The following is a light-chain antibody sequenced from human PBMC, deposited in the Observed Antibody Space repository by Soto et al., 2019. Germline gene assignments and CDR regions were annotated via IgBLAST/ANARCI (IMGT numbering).Light chain of an antibody. CDR3: QQYGTSQYT. J-gene: IGKJ2*01. CDR1: QSVSSSY. Sequence: EIVLTQSPGILSLSPGERATLSCRASQSVSSSYLAWYQQKPGQAPRRLSSAAASRATGIPDRFSGRGAGTDFTLTITRLEPEDSAVYYCQQYGTSQYTFGQGTKLEI. V-gene: IGKV3-20*01. CDR2: AAA.